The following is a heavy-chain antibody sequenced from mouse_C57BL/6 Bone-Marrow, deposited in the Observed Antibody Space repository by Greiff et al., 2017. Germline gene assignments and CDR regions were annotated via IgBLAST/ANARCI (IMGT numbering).Heavy chain of an antibody. CDR1: GFTFSSYT. D-gene: IGHD2-4*01. CDR2: ISGGGGNP. J-gene: IGHJ1*03. CDR3: AIYDYGDFDV. V-gene: IGHV5-9*01. Sequence: EVQLVESGGGLVKPGGSLKLSCAASGFTFSSYTMSWVRQTPEKRLEWVATISGGGGNPYYPDSVKGRFTISRDNAKNTLYLQMSSLRSEDTALYYCAIYDYGDFDVWGTGTTVTVSS.